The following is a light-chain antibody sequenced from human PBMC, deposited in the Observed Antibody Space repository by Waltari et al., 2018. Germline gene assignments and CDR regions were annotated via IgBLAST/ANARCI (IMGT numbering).Light chain of an antibody. CDR3: MQALQTPWT. V-gene: IGKV2-28*01. CDR1: QCLLHSNGYTY. Sequence: DIVMTQSPLSLPVTPGEPASISCRSSQCLLHSNGYTYLDWYLQKPGQSPQPLIYLGSNRASGVPDRVSGSGSGTDFTLKISRVEAEDVGVYYCMQALQTPWTFGQGTKVEIK. J-gene: IGKJ1*01. CDR2: LGS.